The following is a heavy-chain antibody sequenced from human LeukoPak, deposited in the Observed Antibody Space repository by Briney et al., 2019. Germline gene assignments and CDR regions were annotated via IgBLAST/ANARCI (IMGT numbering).Heavy chain of an antibody. J-gene: IGHJ6*03. Sequence: GESLKISCQGSGYSFNSYWIGWVRQMPGKGLEWMGIIYPGDSHTRYSPSFQGQVTISADKSISTAYLQWSSLKASDTAMYYCARHTSWDGNSYYYYMDVWGKGTTVTVSS. CDR3: ARHTSWDGNSYYYYMDV. V-gene: IGHV5-51*01. CDR1: GYSFNSYW. CDR2: IYPGDSHT. D-gene: IGHD2-2*01.